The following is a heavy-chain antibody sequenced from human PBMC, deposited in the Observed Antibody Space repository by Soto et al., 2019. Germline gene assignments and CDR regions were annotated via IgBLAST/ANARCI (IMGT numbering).Heavy chain of an antibody. V-gene: IGHV4-4*07. CDR1: GGSISSYY. D-gene: IGHD2-2*02. J-gene: IGHJ5*02. Sequence: SETLSLTCTVSGGSISSYYWSWIRQPAGKGLEWIGRIYTSGSTNYNPSLKSRVTMSVDTSKNQFSLKLSSVTAADTAVYYCAREWGQYCSSTSCYTHSFDPWGQGTLVTVSS. CDR2: IYTSGST. CDR3: AREWGQYCSSTSCYTHSFDP.